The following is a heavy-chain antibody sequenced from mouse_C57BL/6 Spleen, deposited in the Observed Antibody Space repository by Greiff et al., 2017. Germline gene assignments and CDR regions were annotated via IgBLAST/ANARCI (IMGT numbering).Heavy chain of an antibody. J-gene: IGHJ3*01. V-gene: IGHV1-9*01. CDR1: GYTFTGYW. CDR2: ILPGSGST. D-gene: IGHD2-4*01. Sequence: QVQLQQSGAELMKPGASVKLSCKATGYTFTGYWIEWVKQRPGHGLEWIGEILPGSGSTNYNEKFKGKATFTADTSSNTAYMQLSSLTTEDSAIYDCARRVYYDYDGAWFAYWGQGTLVTVSA. CDR3: ARRVYYDYDGAWFAY.